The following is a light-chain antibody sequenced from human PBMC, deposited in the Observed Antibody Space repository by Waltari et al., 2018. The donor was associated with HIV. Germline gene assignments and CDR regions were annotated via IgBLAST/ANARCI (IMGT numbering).Light chain of an antibody. J-gene: IGLJ3*02. V-gene: IGLV3-1*01. CDR3: QAWDSSTVV. CDR1: QLGDKY. Sequence: SYELTQSPSVSVSPGQTASITCSGDQLGDKYACWYQQKPGHSPVLVIYQDNKRPSGIPERFSGSNSGNTATLTISGTQAMDEADYYCQAWDSSTVVFGGGTKLTVL. CDR2: QDN.